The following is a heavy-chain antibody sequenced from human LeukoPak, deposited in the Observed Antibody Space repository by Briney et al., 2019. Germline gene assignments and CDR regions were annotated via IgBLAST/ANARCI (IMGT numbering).Heavy chain of an antibody. CDR2: ISAYNGNT. CDR1: GCTFTSYG. CDR3: ARGDYVWGSYRSGFDY. D-gene: IGHD3-16*02. V-gene: IGHV1-18*01. J-gene: IGHJ4*02. Sequence: ASVKVSCKASGCTFTSYGISWVRQAPGQGLEWMGWISAYNGNTNYAQKLQGRVTMTTDTSTSTAYMELRSLRSDDTAVYYCARGDYVWGSYRSGFDYWGQGTLVTVSS.